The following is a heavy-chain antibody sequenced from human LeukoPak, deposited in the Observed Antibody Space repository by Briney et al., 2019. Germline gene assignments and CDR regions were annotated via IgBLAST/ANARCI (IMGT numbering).Heavy chain of an antibody. V-gene: IGHV1-46*01. Sequence: ASVKVSCKASGYTFTSYYMHWVRQAPGQGPEGMGMINPSGSSTNYAQKFQGRVTMTWDTSTSTLYMDLSSLSSDDTAVYYCAREPPRLRYFYYWGQGTLVTVSS. D-gene: IGHD4-17*01. CDR1: GYTFTSYY. J-gene: IGHJ4*02. CDR3: AREPPRLRYFYY. CDR2: INPSGSST.